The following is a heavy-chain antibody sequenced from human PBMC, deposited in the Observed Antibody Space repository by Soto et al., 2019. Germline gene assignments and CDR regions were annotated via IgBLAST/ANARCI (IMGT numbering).Heavy chain of an antibody. D-gene: IGHD2-15*01. V-gene: IGHV1-18*04. Sequence: GASVKVSCKASGYTFSRNSIHWVRQAPGQGLEWMGWITPFNGDTSYAQKFQGRVTMTTDTSTSTVFMELRSLRFDDTAVYYCARVRVVVGATIDSWGQGTLVTVSS. CDR2: ITPFNGDT. CDR3: ARVRVVVGATIDS. CDR1: GYTFSRNS. J-gene: IGHJ4*02.